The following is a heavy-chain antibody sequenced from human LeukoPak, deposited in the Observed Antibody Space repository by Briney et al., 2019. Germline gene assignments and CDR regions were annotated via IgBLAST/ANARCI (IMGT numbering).Heavy chain of an antibody. V-gene: IGHV3-30-3*01. D-gene: IGHD5-18*01. Sequence: PGRSLRLSCAASGFTFSSNAMHWVRQAPGKGLEWVAVISYDGSNKYYADSVKGRFTISRDNSKNTLYLQMNSLRAEDTAVYYCARGYSYGYWGQGTLVTVSS. CDR1: GFTFSSNA. CDR3: ARGYSYGY. CDR2: ISYDGSNK. J-gene: IGHJ4*02.